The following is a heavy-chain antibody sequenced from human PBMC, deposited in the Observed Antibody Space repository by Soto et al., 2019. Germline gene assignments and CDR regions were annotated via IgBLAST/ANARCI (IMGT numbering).Heavy chain of an antibody. D-gene: IGHD3-22*01. CDR2: IVVGSGNT. CDR3: AAPTRSYYYDSSPHLGDAFDI. Sequence: SVKVSCKASGFTFTSSAVQWVRQARGQRLEWIGWIVVGSGNTNYAQKFQERVTITRDMSTSTAYMELNSLRSEDTAVYYCAAPTRSYYYDSSPHLGDAFDIWRK. CDR1: GFTFTSSA. V-gene: IGHV1-58*01. J-gene: IGHJ3*02.